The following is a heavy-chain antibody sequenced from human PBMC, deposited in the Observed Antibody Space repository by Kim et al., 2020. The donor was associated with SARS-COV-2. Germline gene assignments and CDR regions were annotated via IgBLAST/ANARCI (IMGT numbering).Heavy chain of an antibody. D-gene: IGHD3-10*01. J-gene: IGHJ6*02. V-gene: IGHV7-4-1*02. CDR2: INTNTGNP. Sequence: ASVKVSCKASGYTFTSYAMNWVRQAPGQGLEWMGWINTNTGNPTYAQGFTGRFVFSLDTSVSTAYLQISSLKAEDTAVYYCARDGNVLLWFGELLEKNYYYYYGMDVWGQGTTVTVSS. CDR1: GYTFTSYA. CDR3: ARDGNVLLWFGELLEKNYYYYYGMDV.